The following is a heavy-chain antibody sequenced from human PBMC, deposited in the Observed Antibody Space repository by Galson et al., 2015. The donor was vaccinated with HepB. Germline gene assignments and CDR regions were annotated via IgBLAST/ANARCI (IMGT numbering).Heavy chain of an antibody. Sequence: SVKVSCKASGCTFTKFGISWVRQAPGQGLEWMAWISGYNGNTNYAQKFQGRVTMTTDTSTSTAYMELRSLTSDDTAVYYCATARYSTSPPDNWGQGTLVTVSS. CDR2: ISGYNGNT. CDR1: GCTFTKFG. J-gene: IGHJ4*02. D-gene: IGHD6-6*01. V-gene: IGHV1-18*01. CDR3: ATARYSTSPPDN.